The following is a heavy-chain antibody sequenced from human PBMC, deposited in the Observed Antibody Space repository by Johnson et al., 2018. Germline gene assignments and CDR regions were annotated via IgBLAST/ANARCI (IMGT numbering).Heavy chain of an antibody. CDR1: GFTFSTYW. Sequence: VQLVQSGGGLVQQGGSLRLSCAVSGFTFSTYWMTWVRQAPGKGLEWVANIKQDGSETYYVDSVKGRFTISRDNAKNSLYLQMNSLRAEDTAVYYCARDRPTVTTDYWGQGTLVTVSS. CDR3: ARDRPTVTTDY. CDR2: IKQDGSET. J-gene: IGHJ4*02. V-gene: IGHV3-7*01. D-gene: IGHD4-17*01.